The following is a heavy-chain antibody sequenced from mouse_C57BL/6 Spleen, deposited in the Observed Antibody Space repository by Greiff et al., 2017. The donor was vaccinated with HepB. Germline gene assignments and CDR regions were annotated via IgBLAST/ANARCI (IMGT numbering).Heavy chain of an antibody. Sequence: QVHVKQPGAELVRPGTSVKLSCKASGYTFTSYWMHWVKQRPGQGLEWIGVIDPSDSYTNYNQKFKGKATLTVDTSSSTAYMQLSSLTSEDSAVYYCARWGATVVDPPFDYWGQGTTLTVSS. CDR1: GYTFTSYW. CDR2: IDPSDSYT. CDR3: ARWGATVVDPPFDY. J-gene: IGHJ2*01. V-gene: IGHV1-59*01. D-gene: IGHD1-1*01.